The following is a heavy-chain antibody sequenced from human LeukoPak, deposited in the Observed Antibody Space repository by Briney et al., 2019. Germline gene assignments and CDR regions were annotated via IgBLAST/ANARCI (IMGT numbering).Heavy chain of an antibody. J-gene: IGHJ4*02. CDR2: INPNSGGT. V-gene: IGHV1-2*02. Sequence: ASVKVSCKASGYTFTGYYMHWVRQAPGQGLEWMGWINPNSGGTNYAQKFQGRVTMTRDTSISTAYMELSRLRSDDTAVYYCAREGIVVVVAAFDYWGQGILVTVAS. D-gene: IGHD2-15*01. CDR3: AREGIVVVVAAFDY. CDR1: GYTFTGYY.